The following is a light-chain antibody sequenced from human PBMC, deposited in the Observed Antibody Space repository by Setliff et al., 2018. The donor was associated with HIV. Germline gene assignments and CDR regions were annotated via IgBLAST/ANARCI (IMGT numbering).Light chain of an antibody. CDR1: NSDVGGYYY. Sequence: QSALTQPASVSGSPGQSITISCSGTNSDVGGYYYASWYQQHPGKAPKLMIYEVNNRPSGVSNRFSGSKSGNTASLTISGLHTEDESDYYCSSYTSTSTLVLGGWTKV. J-gene: IGLJ2*01. V-gene: IGLV2-14*01. CDR3: SSYTSTSTLV. CDR2: EVN.